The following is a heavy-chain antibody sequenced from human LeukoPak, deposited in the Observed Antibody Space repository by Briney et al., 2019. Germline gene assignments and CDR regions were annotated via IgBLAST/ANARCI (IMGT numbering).Heavy chain of an antibody. CDR1: GFDLNTYE. Sequence: GGSLRLSCAASGFDLNTYEMNWVRQAPGKGLEWIADITISGHTKNYADSVKGRFTISRDNTGTSLYLQMNSLRVEDTGVYYCARGDPHADLWGQGTLVTVSS. CDR3: ARGDPHADL. CDR2: ITISGHTK. V-gene: IGHV3-48*03. J-gene: IGHJ5*02.